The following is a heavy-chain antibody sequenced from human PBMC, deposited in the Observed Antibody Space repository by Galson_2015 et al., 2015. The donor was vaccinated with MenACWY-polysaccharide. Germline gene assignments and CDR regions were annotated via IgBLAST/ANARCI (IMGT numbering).Heavy chain of an antibody. CDR1: GFTFDDYA. CDR2: ISWNSGSI. V-gene: IGHV3-9*01. J-gene: IGHJ6*02. CDR3: AKDCSGGHYYYGMDV. Sequence: SLRLSCAASGFTFDDYAMHWVRQAPGKGLGWVSGISWNSGSIGYADSVKGRFTISRDNAKNSLYLQMNSLRAEDTALYYCAKDCSGGHYYYGMDVWGQGTTVTVSS. D-gene: IGHD2-15*01.